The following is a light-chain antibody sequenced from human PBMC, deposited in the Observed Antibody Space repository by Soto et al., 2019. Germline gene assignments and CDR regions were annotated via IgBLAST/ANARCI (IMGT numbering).Light chain of an antibody. CDR2: RDD. Sequence: QSLLTQPPSASGTPGQRVIISCSGSSSNIGSNVVNWYQQLPGTAPRLLIYRDDQRPSGVTDRFSGSRSGTTASLAISGLQSEDEADYYCSAWDGSLNGDVLGTGTQLTVL. V-gene: IGLV1-44*01. CDR3: SAWDGSLNGDV. J-gene: IGLJ1*01. CDR1: SSNIGSNV.